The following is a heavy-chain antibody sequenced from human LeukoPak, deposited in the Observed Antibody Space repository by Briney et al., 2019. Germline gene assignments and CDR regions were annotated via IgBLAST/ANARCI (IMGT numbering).Heavy chain of an antibody. CDR1: GFTFSSYP. J-gene: IGHJ3*02. CDR3: ASSGILTGYYDALDI. V-gene: IGHV3-30*04. Sequence: AGGSLRLSRAASGFTFSSYPIHWVRQAPGKGLEWVTLISYDGSNEYYADSVKGRFTISRDNSKNTLYLQMNSLRAEDTAVYYCASSGILTGYYDALDIWGQGTMVTVSS. CDR2: ISYDGSNE. D-gene: IGHD3-9*01.